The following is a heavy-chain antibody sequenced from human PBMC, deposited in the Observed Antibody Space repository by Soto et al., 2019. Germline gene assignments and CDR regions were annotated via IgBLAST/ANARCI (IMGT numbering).Heavy chain of an antibody. CDR1: GGSISSGDYY. D-gene: IGHD2-21*02. V-gene: IGHV4-30-4*01. Sequence: SETLSLTCTVSGGSISSGDYYWSWIRQPPGKGLEWIGYIYYSGSTYYNPSLKSRVTISVDTSKNQFSLKLSSVTAADTAVYYCARGGDCGGDCYSEDAFDSWGQGTMVTVSS. J-gene: IGHJ3*02. CDR3: ARGGDCGGDCYSEDAFDS. CDR2: IYYSGST.